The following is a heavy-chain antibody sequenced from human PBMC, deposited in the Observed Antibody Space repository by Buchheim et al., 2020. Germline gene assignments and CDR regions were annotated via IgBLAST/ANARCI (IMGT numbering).Heavy chain of an antibody. D-gene: IGHD3-10*01. V-gene: IGHV4-39*01. CDR1: GGSISSSSYY. CDR3: AMGSYYYGSGGRWFDP. J-gene: IGHJ5*02. CDR2: IYYSGST. Sequence: QLQLQESGPGLVKPSETLSLTCTVSGGSISSSSYYWGWNRQPPGKGLEWIGSIYYSGSTYYNPSLTSRVTISVDTSKNQFSLKLSSVTAADTAVYYCAMGSYYYGSGGRWFDPWGQGTL.